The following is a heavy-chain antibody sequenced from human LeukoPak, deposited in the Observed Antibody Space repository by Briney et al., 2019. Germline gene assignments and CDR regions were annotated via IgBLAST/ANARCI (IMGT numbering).Heavy chain of an antibody. J-gene: IGHJ4*02. CDR2: ISSSSSYI. CDR3: ARVGATAVRRLDY. CDR1: GFTFSSYS. V-gene: IGHV3-21*01. D-gene: IGHD1-26*01. Sequence: GGSLRLSCAASGFTFSSYSMNWVRQAPGKELEWVSSISSSSSYIYYADSVKGRFTISRDNAKSSLYLQMNSLRAEDTAVYYCARVGATAVRRLDYWGQGTLVTVSS.